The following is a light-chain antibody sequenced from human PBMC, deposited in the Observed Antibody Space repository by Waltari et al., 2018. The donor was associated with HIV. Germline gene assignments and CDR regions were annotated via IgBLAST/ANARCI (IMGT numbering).Light chain of an antibody. V-gene: IGKV1-33*01. CDR3: QQSYRLST. CDR2: DAT. J-gene: IGKJ3*01. Sequence: DIQMTQSPVSLSSYPGDIVTITCQASHDIQNHINRYVHRHSRPPEVPISDATILESGVPPRFSGWGYWTDFSLTISYLQPEDIGVYYCQQSYRLSTFGPGTKVEI. CDR1: HDIQNH.